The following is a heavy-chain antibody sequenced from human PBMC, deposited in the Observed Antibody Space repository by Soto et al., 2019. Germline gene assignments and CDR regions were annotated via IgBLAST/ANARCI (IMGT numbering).Heavy chain of an antibody. D-gene: IGHD1-26*01. J-gene: IGHJ4*02. Sequence: GGSLRLSCAASGFTFSSYAMSWVRQAPGKGLEWVSAISGSGGSTYYADSVKGRFTISRDNSKNTLCLQMNSLRAEDTAVYYCAKVVISGSLRIRGNFDYWGQGTLVTVSS. CDR3: AKVVISGSLRIRGNFDY. V-gene: IGHV3-23*01. CDR1: GFTFSSYA. CDR2: ISGSGGST.